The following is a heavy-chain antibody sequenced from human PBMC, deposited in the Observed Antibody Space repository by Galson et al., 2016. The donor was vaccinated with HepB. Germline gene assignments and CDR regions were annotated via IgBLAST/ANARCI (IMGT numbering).Heavy chain of an antibody. J-gene: IGHJ4*02. Sequence: SVKVSCKASGYTFTSYFMNWVRQAPGQGPEWMGMINPIDGATIYAEKFQGRVSMTRDTSTSTVYMELSSLRSDDTAVYYCAKRRGSGGDFDYWGQGTLATVSS. D-gene: IGHD6-19*01. CDR3: AKRRGSGGDFDY. V-gene: IGHV1-46*01. CDR1: GYTFTSYF. CDR2: INPIDGAT.